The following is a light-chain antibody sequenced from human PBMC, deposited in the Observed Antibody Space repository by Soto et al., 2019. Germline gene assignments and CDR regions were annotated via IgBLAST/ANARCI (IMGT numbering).Light chain of an antibody. V-gene: IGKV4-1*01. CDR1: QSVLYSSNNKNY. J-gene: IGKJ1*01. Sequence: DIVMTQSPDSLAVSLGERATINCKSSQSVLYSSNNKNYFAWYQQKPGQPPKLLIYWASTRESGVPDRFSGSGSGTDVTLTISSLQAGDVAVYYCQQYYSTLRTFGQGTKVEIK. CDR3: QQYYSTLRT. CDR2: WAS.